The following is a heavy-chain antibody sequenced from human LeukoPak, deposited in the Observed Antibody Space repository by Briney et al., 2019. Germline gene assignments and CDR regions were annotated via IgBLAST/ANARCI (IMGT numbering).Heavy chain of an antibody. CDR1: GFTFSSYD. V-gene: IGHV3-13*01. D-gene: IGHD3-22*01. Sequence: GGSLRLSCAASGFTFSSYDMHWVRQATGKGLEWVSGIGTAGDIYYPGSVKGRFTISRDNAKNSLYLQMNGLRAEDTALYYCARDGGYYYDSSGYYFDYWGQGTLVTVSS. CDR2: IGTAGDI. CDR3: ARDGGYYYDSSGYYFDY. J-gene: IGHJ4*02.